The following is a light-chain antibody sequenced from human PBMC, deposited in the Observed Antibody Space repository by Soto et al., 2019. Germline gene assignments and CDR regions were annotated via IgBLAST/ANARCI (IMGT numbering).Light chain of an antibody. CDR3: QQYYSEPPT. CDR2: FAS. Sequence: DIVMTQSPDSLAVSLGERATINCKSSLSLLYSSNNKNYLGWYQQKPGQSPKLLISFASTRESGVPDRFSGSGSGTDFPLTISSLQAEDVAVYYCQQYYSEPPTFGQGTKVEIK. V-gene: IGKV4-1*01. CDR1: LSLLYSSNNKNY. J-gene: IGKJ1*01.